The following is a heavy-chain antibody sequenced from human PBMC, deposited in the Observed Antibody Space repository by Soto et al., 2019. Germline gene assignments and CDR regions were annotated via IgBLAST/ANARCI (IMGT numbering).Heavy chain of an antibody. V-gene: IGHV3-30*18. CDR1: GFTFSSYG. CDR3: AKDYEGAFDY. J-gene: IGHJ4*02. Sequence: ESGGGVVQPGRSLRLSCAASGFTFSSYGMHWVRQAPGKGLEWVAVISYDGSNKYYADSVKGRFTISRDNSKNTLYLQMNSLRAEDTAVYYCAKDYEGAFDYWGQGTLVTVSS. CDR2: ISYDGSNK. D-gene: IGHD3-3*01.